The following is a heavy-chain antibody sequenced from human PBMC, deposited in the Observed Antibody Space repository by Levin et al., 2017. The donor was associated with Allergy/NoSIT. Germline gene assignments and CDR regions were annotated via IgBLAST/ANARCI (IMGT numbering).Heavy chain of an antibody. CDR3: AKDPNTYYDYVWGSYRYTYYYYGMDV. Sequence: PGGSLRLSCAASGFTFSSYGMHWVRQAPGKGLEWVAVISYDGSNKYYADSVKGRFTISRDNSKNTLYLQMNSLRAEDTAVYYCAKDPNTYYDYVWGSYRYTYYYYGMDVWGQGTTVTVSS. V-gene: IGHV3-30*18. CDR1: GFTFSSYG. CDR2: ISYDGSNK. J-gene: IGHJ6*02. D-gene: IGHD3-16*02.